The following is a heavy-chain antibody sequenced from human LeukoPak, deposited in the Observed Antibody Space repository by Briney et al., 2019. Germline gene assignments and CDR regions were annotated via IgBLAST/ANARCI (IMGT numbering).Heavy chain of an antibody. V-gene: IGHV4-30-4*08. D-gene: IGHD6-6*01. Sequence: SQTLSLTCTVSGGSISSGDYYWSWIRQPPGKGLEWIGYIYYSGSTNYNPSLKSRVTMSVDTSKNQFSLNLSSVTAADTAVYYCARGQYDSSGAFDYWGQGTLVTVSS. J-gene: IGHJ4*02. CDR2: IYYSGST. CDR3: ARGQYDSSGAFDY. CDR1: GGSISSGDYY.